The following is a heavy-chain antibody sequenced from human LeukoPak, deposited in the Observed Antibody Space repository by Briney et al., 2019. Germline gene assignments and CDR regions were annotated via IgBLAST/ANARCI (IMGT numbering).Heavy chain of an antibody. CDR2: ISAYNGNT. Sequence: GASVKVSCKASGYTFTSYGISWVRSAPGQGLEWMGWISAYNGNTNYAQKLQGRVTMTTDTSTSTAYMELRSLRSDDTAVHYCARGGIAVAGSPTPPYYWGQGTLVTVSS. V-gene: IGHV1-18*01. J-gene: IGHJ4*02. CDR3: ARGGIAVAGSPTPPYY. CDR1: GYTFTSYG. D-gene: IGHD6-19*01.